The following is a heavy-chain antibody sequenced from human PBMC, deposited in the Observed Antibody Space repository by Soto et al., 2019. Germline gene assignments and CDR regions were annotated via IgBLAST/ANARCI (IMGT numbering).Heavy chain of an antibody. CDR2: IYYSGST. Sequence: QVQLQESGPGLVKPSQTLSLTCTVSGGSISSGGYYWSWIRQHPGKGLEWIGYIYYSGSTYYIPSLKSRFTISVDTSKNQFSLKLSSVTAADTAVYYCARGGIAAAAPPDYWGQGTLVTVSS. D-gene: IGHD6-13*01. CDR3: ARGGIAAAAPPDY. J-gene: IGHJ4*02. V-gene: IGHV4-31*03. CDR1: GGSISSGGYY.